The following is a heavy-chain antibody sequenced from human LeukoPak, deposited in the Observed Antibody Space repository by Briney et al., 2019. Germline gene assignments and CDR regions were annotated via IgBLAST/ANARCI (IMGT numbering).Heavy chain of an antibody. CDR1: GGSFSGYY. J-gene: IGHJ4*02. D-gene: IGHD6-13*01. CDR3: ASRIAAGFDY. Sequence: PSETLSLTCAVYGGSFSGYYWSWIRQPPGKGLEWIGEINHSGSTNYNPSLKSRVTISVDTSENQFSLKLSSVTAADTAVCYCASRIAAGFDYWGQGTLVTVSS. CDR2: INHSGST. V-gene: IGHV4-34*01.